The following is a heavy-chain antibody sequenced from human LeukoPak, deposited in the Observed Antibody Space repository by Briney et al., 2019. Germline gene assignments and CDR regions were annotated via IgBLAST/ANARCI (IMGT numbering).Heavy chain of an antibody. CDR1: GYTFTGYY. CDR3: ARDEGSSTSCCDGEPYYYYYYMDV. Sequence: ASVKVSCKASGYTFTGYYMHWVRQAPGQGLEWMGWINPNSGGTNYAQKFQGRVTMTRDTSISTAYMELSRLRSDDTAVYYCARDEGSSTSCCDGEPYYYYYYMDVWGKGTTVTVSS. J-gene: IGHJ6*03. CDR2: INPNSGGT. V-gene: IGHV1-2*02. D-gene: IGHD2-2*01.